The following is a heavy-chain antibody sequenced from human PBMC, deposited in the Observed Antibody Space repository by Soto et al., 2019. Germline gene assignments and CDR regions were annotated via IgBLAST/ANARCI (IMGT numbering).Heavy chain of an antibody. J-gene: IGHJ6*02. CDR1: GGSISSSSYY. Sequence: SETLSLTCTVSGGSISSSSYYWGWIRQPPGKGLEWIGSIYYSGSTYYNPSLKSRVTISVDTSKNQFSLKLSSVTAADTAVYYCARLNYSSSWYVLADYYYYYGMDVWGQGTTVTVSS. CDR3: ARLNYSSSWYVLADYYYYYGMDV. V-gene: IGHV4-39*01. CDR2: IYYSGST. D-gene: IGHD6-13*01.